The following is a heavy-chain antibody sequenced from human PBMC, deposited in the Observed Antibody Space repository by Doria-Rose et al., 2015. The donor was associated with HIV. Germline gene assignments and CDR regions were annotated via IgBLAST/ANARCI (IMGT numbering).Heavy chain of an antibody. Sequence: QITLKESGPVLVKPTETLTLTCTVSGVSLSSPGMGVSWIRQPPGKALEWLANIFSDDERSYKTSLKSILTISRATSKSQLVIIMTDMDPAYTATYYCARIKSSRWYHKYYFDFWGQGTLVIVSA. CDR2: IFSDDER. V-gene: IGHV2-26*01. D-gene: IGHD6-13*01. CDR1: GVSLSSPGMG. CDR3: ARIKSSRWYHKYYFDF. J-gene: IGHJ4*02.